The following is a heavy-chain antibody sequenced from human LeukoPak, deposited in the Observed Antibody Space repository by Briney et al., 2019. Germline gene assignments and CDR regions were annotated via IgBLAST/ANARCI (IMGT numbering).Heavy chain of an antibody. CDR2: IWYDGTNK. D-gene: IGHD5-18*01. J-gene: IGHJ4*02. Sequence: GRSLRLSCAASGFSFSSYGMHWVRQAPGKGLEWVAVIWYDGTNKYYADSVKGRFTISRDNSKNTLYLQMNSLRAEDTAVYYCARDQRGFSYSKYYFDYWGQGTLVTVPS. CDR1: GFSFSSYG. V-gene: IGHV3-33*01. CDR3: ARDQRGFSYSKYYFDY.